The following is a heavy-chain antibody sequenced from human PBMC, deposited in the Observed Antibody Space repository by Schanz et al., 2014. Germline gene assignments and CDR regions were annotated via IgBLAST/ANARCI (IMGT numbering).Heavy chain of an antibody. Sequence: PGGSLRLSCAAYGFTLSSYAMHWVRQAPGKGLEWVAVISYDGSNKYYADSVKGRFTMSRDNSKNTLYLQMNSLRAEDTAVYYCARANYRRKINFDYWGRGTLVTVSS. J-gene: IGHJ4*02. V-gene: IGHV3-30-3*01. CDR3: ARANYRRKINFDY. CDR1: GFTLSSYA. D-gene: IGHD3-10*01. CDR2: ISYDGSNK.